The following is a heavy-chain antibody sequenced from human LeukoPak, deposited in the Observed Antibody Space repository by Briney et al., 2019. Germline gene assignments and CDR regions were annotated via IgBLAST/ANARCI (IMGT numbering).Heavy chain of an antibody. CDR2: IYDSGST. J-gene: IGHJ4*02. V-gene: IGHV4-59*01. Sequence: PSETLSLTCTVSGVSISNYYWSWIRQPPGKGLEWIGYIYDSGSTNYNPSLKSRVTISVDTSKNQFSLKLTSVTAADTAVYYCERRYCSGGSCYSSFDDWGQGTLVTVSS. CDR3: ERRYCSGGSCYSSFDD. D-gene: IGHD2-15*01. CDR1: GVSISNYY.